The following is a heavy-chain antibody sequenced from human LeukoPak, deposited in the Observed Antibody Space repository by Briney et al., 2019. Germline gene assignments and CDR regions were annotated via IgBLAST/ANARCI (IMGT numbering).Heavy chain of an antibody. D-gene: IGHD6-13*01. CDR1: GGSFSGYY. V-gene: IGHV4-34*01. J-gene: IGHJ4*02. CDR3: ARDSPGFPLDY. CDR2: IYHSGST. Sequence: SETLSLTCAVYGGSFSGYYWSWVRQPPGKGLEWIGSIYHSGSTYYNPSLKSRVTISVDTSKNQFSLKLSSVTTADTAVYYCARDSPGFPLDYWGQGTLVTVSS.